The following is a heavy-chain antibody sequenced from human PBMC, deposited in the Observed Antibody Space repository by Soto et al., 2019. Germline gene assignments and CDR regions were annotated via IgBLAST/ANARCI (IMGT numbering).Heavy chain of an antibody. CDR3: ATQYRSGWYQHDDFDI. CDR2: IYPGDSDT. V-gene: IGHV5-51*01. Sequence: GESLKISCKGSGYSFTSYWIGWVRQMPGKGLEWMGIIYPGDSDTRYSPSFQGQVTISADKSISTAYLQWSSLKASDTAMYYCATQYRSGWYQHDDFDIWGQGTMVTV. D-gene: IGHD6-19*01. CDR1: GYSFTSYW. J-gene: IGHJ3*02.